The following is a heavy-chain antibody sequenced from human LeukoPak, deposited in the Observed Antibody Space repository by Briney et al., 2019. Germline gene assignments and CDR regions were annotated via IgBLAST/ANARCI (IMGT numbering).Heavy chain of an antibody. CDR3: AKSNGYGLIDI. CDR2: IFYTGST. V-gene: IGHV4-39*07. J-gene: IGHJ3*02. Sequence: SETLSLTCTVSSGSISTSNYYWGWVRQPPGKALEWIGNIFYTGSTYYSPSLKSRVTISLDTSRNQFSLRLNSVTAADTAVYYCAKSNGYGLIDIWGRGTMVTVSS. D-gene: IGHD3-10*01. CDR1: SGSISTSNYY.